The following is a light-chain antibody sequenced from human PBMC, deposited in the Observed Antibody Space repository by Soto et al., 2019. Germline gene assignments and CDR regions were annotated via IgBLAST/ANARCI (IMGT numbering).Light chain of an antibody. V-gene: IGLV2-14*01. Sequence: QSALTQPASVSGSPGQSITISCTGTSSDVGGYNYVSWYQQHPGKVPKLIIYEVKNRPSGVSSRFSGSKSGNTASLTISGLQTEDEAFYYCSSSAGIYHYLVFGGGTKLTVL. CDR1: SSDVGGYNY. J-gene: IGLJ3*02. CDR3: SSSAGIYHYLV. CDR2: EVK.